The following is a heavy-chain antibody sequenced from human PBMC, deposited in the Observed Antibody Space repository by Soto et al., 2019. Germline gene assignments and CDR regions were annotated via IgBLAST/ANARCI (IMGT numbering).Heavy chain of an antibody. CDR2: ISGDGFTT. V-gene: IGHV3-23*01. J-gene: IGHJ5*02. D-gene: IGHD2-21*02. CDR1: GFPFTNYA. CDR3: VASTCCLGGCYWHFDP. Sequence: EGQVSESGGGLVQPGGSLRLTCAASGFPFTNYALSWVRQSPGKGLEWVSSISGDGFTTDYADSVKGRFTISRANSKNTLFLQLNSLRCEDTAVNFGVASTCCLGGCYWHFDPCGQGTLVTV.